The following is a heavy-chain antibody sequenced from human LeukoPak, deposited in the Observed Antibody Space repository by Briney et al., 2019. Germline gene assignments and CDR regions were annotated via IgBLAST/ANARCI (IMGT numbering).Heavy chain of an antibody. V-gene: IGHV3-21*01. Sequence: GGSLRLSWAASGFTFSSYTVKWGRQAPGKGLGGVSSISSSSSYIYYADSVKGRFTISRDNAKNSRYLQMNSLRAEDTAVYYCARDMGGSFSCDYWGQGTLVTVSS. CDR2: ISSSSSYI. J-gene: IGHJ4*02. D-gene: IGHD1-26*01. CDR1: GFTFSSYT. CDR3: ARDMGGSFSCDY.